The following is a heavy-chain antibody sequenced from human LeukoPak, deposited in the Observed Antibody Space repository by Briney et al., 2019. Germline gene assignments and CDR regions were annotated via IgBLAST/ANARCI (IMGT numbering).Heavy chain of an antibody. J-gene: IGHJ4*02. D-gene: IGHD3-22*01. CDR2: INAGNGNT. V-gene: IGHV1-3*01. CDR1: GYTFTSYA. Sequence: ASVKVSCKASGYTFTSYAMHWVRQAPGQRLEWMGWINAGNGNTKYSQKFQGRVTITRDTSASTACMELSSLRSEGTAVYYCARDYYDSSGYYYGFDYWGQGTLVTVSS. CDR3: ARDYYDSSGYYYGFDY.